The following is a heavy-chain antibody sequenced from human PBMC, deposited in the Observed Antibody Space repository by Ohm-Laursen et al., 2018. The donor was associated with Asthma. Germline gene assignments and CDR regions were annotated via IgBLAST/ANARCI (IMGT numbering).Heavy chain of an antibody. CDR2: VSDSGGST. Sequence: SLRLSCAASGFTFNNYPMSWVRQAPGKGLEWVSGVSDSGGSTYYADSVKGRFTIFRDNSKNTLYLQMNSLRAEDTAIYYCAKDQTSWSKSGFDPFDIWGQGTMVTVSS. J-gene: IGHJ3*02. V-gene: IGHV3-23*01. CDR3: AKDQTSWSKSGFDPFDI. D-gene: IGHD2-2*01. CDR1: GFTFNNYP.